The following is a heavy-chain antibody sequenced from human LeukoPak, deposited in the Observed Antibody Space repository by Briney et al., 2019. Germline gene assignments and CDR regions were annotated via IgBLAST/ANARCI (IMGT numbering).Heavy chain of an antibody. CDR1: GFTFSSYG. Sequence: GGSLRLSCAASGFTFSSYGMSWVRQAPGKGLEWVSAISGSGGSTYYADSVKGRFTISRDNAKNSLYLQMNSLRAEDTAVYYCARDSYGDYRYYYYYMDVWGKGTTVTISS. V-gene: IGHV3-23*01. J-gene: IGHJ6*03. D-gene: IGHD4-17*01. CDR3: ARDSYGDYRYYYYYMDV. CDR2: ISGSGGST.